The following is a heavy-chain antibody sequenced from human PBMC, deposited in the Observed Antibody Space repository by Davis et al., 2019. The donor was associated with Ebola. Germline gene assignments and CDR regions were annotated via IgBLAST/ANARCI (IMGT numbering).Heavy chain of an antibody. Sequence: GGSLRLSCAASGFTFSTYSINWVRQAPGKGLEWVSSISSTSYYIYYADSLKGRFTISRDNAKNSLYLQMNSLRAEDTAVYYCASQRVEQLVMLFMDYGMDVWGKGTTVTVSS. CDR2: ISSTSYYI. CDR3: ASQRVEQLVMLFMDYGMDV. V-gene: IGHV3-21*01. CDR1: GFTFSTYS. D-gene: IGHD6-6*01. J-gene: IGHJ6*04.